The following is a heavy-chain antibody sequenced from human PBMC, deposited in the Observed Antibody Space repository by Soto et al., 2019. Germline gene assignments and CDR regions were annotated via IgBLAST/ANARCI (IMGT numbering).Heavy chain of an antibody. D-gene: IGHD2-15*01. CDR1: GFTFSNAW. J-gene: IGHJ6*03. Sequence: GGSLRLSCAASGFTFSNAWMSWVRQAPGKGLEWVGRIKSKTDGGTTDYAAPVKGRFTISRDDSKNTLYLQMNSLKTEDTAVYYCTSLACSGGSCYWNYYMDVWGKGTTVTVSS. CDR3: TSLACSGGSCYWNYYMDV. CDR2: IKSKTDGGTT. V-gene: IGHV3-15*01.